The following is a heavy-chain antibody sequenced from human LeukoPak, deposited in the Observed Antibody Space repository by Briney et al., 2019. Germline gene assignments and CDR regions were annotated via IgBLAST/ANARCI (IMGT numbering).Heavy chain of an antibody. CDR1: GFTFGDYA. J-gene: IGHJ6*03. D-gene: IGHD3-10*01. Sequence: PGGSLRLSCTASGFTFGDYAMSWVRQAPGKGLEWVGFIRSKAYGGTTEYAASVKGRFTISRDDSKSIAYLQMNSLKTEDTAVYYCTRDPPYGSGSYYKPNYYYYYMDVWGKGTTVTISS. CDR2: IRSKAYGGTT. CDR3: TRDPPYGSGSYYKPNYYYYYMDV. V-gene: IGHV3-49*04.